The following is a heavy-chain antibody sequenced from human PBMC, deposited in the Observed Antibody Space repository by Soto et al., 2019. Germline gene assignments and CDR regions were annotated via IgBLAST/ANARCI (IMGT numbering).Heavy chain of an antibody. CDR2: IYYSGST. J-gene: IGHJ6*02. CDR1: GGSICSGGYY. V-gene: IGHV4-31*03. CDR3: ARGDCSGGSCYYYGMDV. D-gene: IGHD2-15*01. Sequence: SETLSLTCTVSGGSICSGGYYWSWIRQHPGKGLEWIGYIYYSGSTYYNPSLKSRVTISVDTSKNQFSLKLSSVTAADTAVYYCARGDCSGGSCYYYGMDVWGQGTTVTVSS.